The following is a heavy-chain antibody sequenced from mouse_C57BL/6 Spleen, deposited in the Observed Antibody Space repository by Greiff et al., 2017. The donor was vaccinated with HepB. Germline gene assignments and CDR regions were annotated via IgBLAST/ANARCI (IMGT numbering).Heavy chain of an antibody. CDR3: ARVGYYGSSPFDY. CDR2: IDPSDSYT. V-gene: IGHV1-69*01. J-gene: IGHJ2*01. CDR1: GYTFTSYW. Sequence: VQLQQPGAELVMPGASVKLSCKASGYTFTSYWMHWVKQRPGQGLEWSGEIDPSDSYTNYNQKFKGKSTLTVDKSSSTAYMQLSSLTSEDSAVYYCARVGYYGSSPFDYWGQGTTLTVSS. D-gene: IGHD1-1*01.